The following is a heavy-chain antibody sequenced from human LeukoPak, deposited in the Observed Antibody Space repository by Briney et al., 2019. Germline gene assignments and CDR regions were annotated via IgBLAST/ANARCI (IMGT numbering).Heavy chain of an antibody. J-gene: IGHJ4*02. Sequence: GGSLRLSCAASGFTFSTFAMIWVRQPPGKGLEWLSSIHGSGGTTFYADSVKGRFTISRDNSKNTMYLQMNSLRAEDTAVYYCTNDYGEFGFNYWGQGTLVTVSS. CDR3: TNDYGEFGFNY. D-gene: IGHD3-10*01. CDR1: GFTFSTFA. CDR2: IHGSGGTT. V-gene: IGHV3-23*01.